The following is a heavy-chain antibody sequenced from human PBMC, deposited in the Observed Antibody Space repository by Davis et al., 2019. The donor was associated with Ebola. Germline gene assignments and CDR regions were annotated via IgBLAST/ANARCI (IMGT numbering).Heavy chain of an antibody. CDR3: VKERPGAFDF. CDR2: ITWDAGNT. D-gene: IGHD3-10*01. Sequence: GESLKIPCAASGFTSDDFAMHWVRQAPGKGLEWLSLITWDAGNTYYADSLKGRFTISRDNSKNSLYLQMNSLRAEDTALYYCVKERPGAFDFWGQGTLVTVSS. CDR1: GFTSDDFA. J-gene: IGHJ4*02. V-gene: IGHV3-43D*03.